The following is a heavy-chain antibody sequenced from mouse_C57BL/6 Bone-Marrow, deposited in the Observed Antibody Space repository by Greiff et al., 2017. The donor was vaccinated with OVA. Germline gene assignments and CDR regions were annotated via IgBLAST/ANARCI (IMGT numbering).Heavy chain of an antibody. CDR2: ISDGGSYT. V-gene: IGHV5-4*01. D-gene: IGHD1-1*01. Sequence: EVQRVESGGGLVKPGGSLKLSCAASGFTFSSYAMYWVRQTPEKRLEWVATISDGGSYTYYPDNVKGRFTISRDNAKNNLYLQMSHLKSEDTAMYYCARDRAYYGSAWFAYWGQGTLVTVSA. CDR1: GFTFSSYA. CDR3: ARDRAYYGSAWFAY. J-gene: IGHJ3*01.